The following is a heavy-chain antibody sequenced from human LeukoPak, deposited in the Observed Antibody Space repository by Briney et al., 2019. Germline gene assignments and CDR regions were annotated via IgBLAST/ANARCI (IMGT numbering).Heavy chain of an antibody. Sequence: ASVKVSCKASGYTFTDCFIHWVRQAPGQGLEWMGWIGPKSGDTSYSQKFQGRVTVTGDTSISTAYMELSRLRSDDTAVYYCGRNRLGKALDIWGQGTMVTVSS. V-gene: IGHV1-2*02. J-gene: IGHJ3*02. CDR1: GYTFTDCF. D-gene: IGHD7-27*01. CDR3: GRNRLGKALDI. CDR2: IGPKSGDT.